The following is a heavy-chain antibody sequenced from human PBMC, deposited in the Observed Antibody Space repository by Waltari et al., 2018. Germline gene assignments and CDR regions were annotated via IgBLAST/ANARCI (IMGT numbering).Heavy chain of an antibody. CDR3: AKNCLPYDYWYFDL. V-gene: IGHV3-23*01. CDR2: SSVSGGST. Sequence: EVQLLESGGGLVQPGGSLRLSCAASGFTFSSYAMRWVRQAPGKGLEWVSASSVSGGSTYYADSVKGRFTISRDNSKNTLYLQMNSLRAEDTAVYYCAKNCLPYDYWYFDLWGRGTLVTVSS. CDR1: GFTFSSYA. D-gene: IGHD5-12*01. J-gene: IGHJ2*01.